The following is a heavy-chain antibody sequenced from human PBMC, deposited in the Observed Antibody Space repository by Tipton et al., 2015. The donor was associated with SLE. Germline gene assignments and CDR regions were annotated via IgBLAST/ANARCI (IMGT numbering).Heavy chain of an antibody. D-gene: IGHD6-19*01. CDR1: GGSISTYY. J-gene: IGHJ4*02. Sequence: TLSLTCTLSGGSISTYYWSWIRQPPGKGLEWIGYIYYSGTTNNNPSLKSRVTISVDTSKNQFSLKLRSVTAADTAVYYCARHPLYSSGWYTFDYWGQGTLVTVSS. CDR2: IYYSGTT. V-gene: IGHV4-59*08. CDR3: ARHPLYSSGWYTFDY.